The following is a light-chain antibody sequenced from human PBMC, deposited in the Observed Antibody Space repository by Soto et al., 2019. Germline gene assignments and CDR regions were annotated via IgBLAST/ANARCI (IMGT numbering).Light chain of an antibody. CDR2: TSS. CDR1: QGIGNY. V-gene: IGKV1-27*01. J-gene: IGKJ4*01. CDR3: QKHNAAPLT. Sequence: IRMTQSPSSLSASVGDRVTITCRASQGIGNYLAWYQQKPGKVPKLLIYTSSTLQSGVPSRFSGSGSGTDFTLTISNLQPEDVATYYCQKHNAAPLTFGGGTKVDIK.